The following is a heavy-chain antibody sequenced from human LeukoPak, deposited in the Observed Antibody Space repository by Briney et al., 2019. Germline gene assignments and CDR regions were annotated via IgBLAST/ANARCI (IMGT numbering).Heavy chain of an antibody. D-gene: IGHD2-15*01. CDR3: ARVMATSGGNGY. V-gene: IGHV3-21*01. CDR1: GFTFSSYG. J-gene: IGHJ4*02. CDR2: ISSSSSYI. Sequence: GGTLRLSCAASGFTFSSYGMSWVRQAPGKGLEWVSSISSSSSYIYYADSVKGRFTISRDNAKNSLYLQMNSLRAEDTAVYYCARVMATSGGNGYWGQGTLVTVSS.